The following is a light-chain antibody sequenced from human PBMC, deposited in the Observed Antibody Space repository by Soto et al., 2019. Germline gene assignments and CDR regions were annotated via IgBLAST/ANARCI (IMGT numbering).Light chain of an antibody. J-gene: IGKJ1*01. CDR3: QQYNNWPPWT. Sequence: TQCPSILSASVGDRATLSCRASQSVITNLAWYQQKPGLPPRLLLYGASTRTIGTPARFSGSGSWTEFILTISSLQSEDFAVYYCQQYNNWPPWTFGRGTKVDIK. V-gene: IGKV3-15*01. CDR1: QSVITN. CDR2: GAS.